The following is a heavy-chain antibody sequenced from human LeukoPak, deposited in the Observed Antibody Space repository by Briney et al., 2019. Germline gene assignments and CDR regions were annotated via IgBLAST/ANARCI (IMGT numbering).Heavy chain of an antibody. J-gene: IGHJ6*02. Sequence: QPGGSPRLSCATSGFTFSSYSMNWVRQAPGKWLEWVSYISSNSTTIYYADSVKGRYTISRDNAKNSLYLQMNSLRAEDTAVYYCARDETTDDTGMDVWGQGTTVTVSS. V-gene: IGHV3-48*01. D-gene: IGHD1-7*01. CDR1: GFTFSSYS. CDR3: ARDETTDDTGMDV. CDR2: ISSNSTTI.